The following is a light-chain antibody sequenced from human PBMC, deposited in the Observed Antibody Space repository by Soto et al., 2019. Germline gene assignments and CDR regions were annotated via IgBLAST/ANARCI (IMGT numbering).Light chain of an antibody. CDR3: QKYGVSPIT. V-gene: IGKV3-20*01. J-gene: IGKJ5*01. CDR2: STS. CDR1: QSVSTSY. Sequence: EIVLAQSPGTLSLSPGDRATLSCRASQSVSTSYLGWYQQKPGQAPRLLIYSTSSRATGIPDRFSGSGSGTDFTLTISRLEPEDFAVYYCQKYGVSPITFGQGTRLEIK.